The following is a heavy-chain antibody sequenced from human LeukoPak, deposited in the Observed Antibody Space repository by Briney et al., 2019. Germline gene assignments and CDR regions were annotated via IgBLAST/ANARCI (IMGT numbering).Heavy chain of an antibody. CDR1: GGTFSSYA. CDR3: ARDGPQGDGYNPPWEYYFDY. D-gene: IGHD5-12*01. CDR2: IIPILGIA. J-gene: IGHJ4*02. V-gene: IGHV1-69*04. Sequence: AASVKVSCKASGGTFSSYAISWVRQAPGQGLEWMGRIIPILGIANYAQKFQGRVTITADKSTSTAYMELSSLRSEDTAVYYCARDGPQGDGYNPPWEYYFDYWGQGTLVTVSS.